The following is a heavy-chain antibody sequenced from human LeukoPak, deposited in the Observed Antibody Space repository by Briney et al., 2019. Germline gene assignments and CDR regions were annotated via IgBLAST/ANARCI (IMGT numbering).Heavy chain of an antibody. J-gene: IGHJ4*02. CDR2: ISSSSSYI. D-gene: IGHD5-24*01. V-gene: IGHV3-21*01. CDR3: ARAHRDGYKTF. Sequence: GGSLRLPCAASGFTFSSYSMNWVRQAPGKGLEWVSSISSSSSYIYYADSVKGRFTISRDNAKNSLYLQMNSLRAEDTAVYYCARAHRDGYKTFWGQGTLVTVSS. CDR1: GFTFSSYS.